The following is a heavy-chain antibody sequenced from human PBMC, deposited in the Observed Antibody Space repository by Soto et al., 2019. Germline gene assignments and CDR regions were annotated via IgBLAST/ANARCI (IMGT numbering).Heavy chain of an antibody. J-gene: IGHJ6*03. CDR2: IWYDGSNK. CDR3: ARGGRGYCSGGSCRPGENYYYYMDV. CDR1: GFTFSSYG. V-gene: IGHV3-33*01. Sequence: GGSLRLSCAASGFTFSSYGMHWVRQAPGKGLEWVAVIWYDGSNKYYADSVKGRFTISRDNSKNTRYLQMNSLRAEDTAVYYCARGGRGYCSGGSCRPGENYYYYMDVWGKGTTVTVSS. D-gene: IGHD2-15*01.